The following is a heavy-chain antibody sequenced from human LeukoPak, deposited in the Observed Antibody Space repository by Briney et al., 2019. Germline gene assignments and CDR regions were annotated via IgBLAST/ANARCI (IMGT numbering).Heavy chain of an antibody. V-gene: IGHV3-21*01. D-gene: IGHD4-17*01. J-gene: IGHJ4*02. CDR1: GFTFSSYS. CDR2: ISSSSSYI. CDR3: ARERYGDSPFFEF. Sequence: GGSLRLSCAASGFTFSSYSMNWVRQAPGKGLEWVSSISSSSSYIYYADSVQGRFTISRDNAENSLYLQMSSLRDEDTAVYYCARERYGDSPFFEFWGQGTLVSVSS.